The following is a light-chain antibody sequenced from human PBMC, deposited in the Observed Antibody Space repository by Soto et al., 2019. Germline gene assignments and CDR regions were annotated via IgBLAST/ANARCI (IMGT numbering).Light chain of an antibody. J-gene: IGKJ2*01. Sequence: EIVLTQSPGTLSLSPGERATLSCRVSQSVSSNYLAWYQQKPGQAPRLLIYGASSRATGIPDRFSGSGSGTDFTLTISRLEPEDFVVYYCHQDGGSTPYTFGQGTKLEIK. CDR1: QSVSSNY. CDR2: GAS. V-gene: IGKV3-20*01. CDR3: HQDGGSTPYT.